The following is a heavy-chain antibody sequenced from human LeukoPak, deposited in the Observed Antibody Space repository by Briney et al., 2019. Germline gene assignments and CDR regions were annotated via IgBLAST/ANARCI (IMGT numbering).Heavy chain of an antibody. CDR1: GFTFGSYW. CDR2: IKQDGSEK. CDR3: AKDSNLLTGYFRPAFDI. D-gene: IGHD3-9*01. Sequence: GGSLRLSCAASGFTFGSYWMSWVRQAPGKGLEWVANIKQDGSEKYYVDSVKGRFTISRDNAKNSLYLQMNSLRAEDTAFYYCAKDSNLLTGYFRPAFDIWGQGTMVTVSS. V-gene: IGHV3-7*03. J-gene: IGHJ3*02.